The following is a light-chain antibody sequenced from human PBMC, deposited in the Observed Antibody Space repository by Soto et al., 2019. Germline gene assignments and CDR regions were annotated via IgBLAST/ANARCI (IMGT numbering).Light chain of an antibody. CDR2: DVS. J-gene: IGLJ2*01. Sequence: QSALTQPRSVSGSPGQSVTISCTGTSSDIGGYNFVSWYQQHPGKAPKVMLYDVSKRPSGVPDRFSGSKSGNTASLTISGLQADDEADYYCCSYAGSYPLVFGGGTKVTVL. CDR1: SSDIGGYNF. V-gene: IGLV2-11*01. CDR3: CSYAGSYPLV.